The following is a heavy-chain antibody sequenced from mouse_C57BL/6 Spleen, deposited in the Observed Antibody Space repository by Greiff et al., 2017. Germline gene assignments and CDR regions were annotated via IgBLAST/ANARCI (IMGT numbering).Heavy chain of an antibody. CDR3: ARSYYGSSPYAMDY. V-gene: IGHV5-15*01. D-gene: IGHD1-1*01. J-gene: IGHJ4*01. Sequence: EVHLVESGGGLVQPGGSLKLSCAASGFTFSDYGMAWVRQAPRKGPEWVAFISNLAYSIYYADTVTGRFTISRENAKNTLYLEMSSLRTEDTAMYYCARSYYGSSPYAMDYWGQGTSVTVSS. CDR1: GFTFSDYG. CDR2: ISNLAYSI.